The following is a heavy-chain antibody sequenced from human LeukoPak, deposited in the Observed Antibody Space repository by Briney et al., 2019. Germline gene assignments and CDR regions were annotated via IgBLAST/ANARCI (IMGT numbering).Heavy chain of an antibody. J-gene: IGHJ4*02. CDR3: AKDGVPYFDWLAYFHY. CDR2: ISGSGGST. CDR1: GFTFSSYA. D-gene: IGHD3-9*01. V-gene: IGHV3-23*01. Sequence: GGSLRLSCAASGFTFSSYAMSWVRQAPGKGLEWVSAISGSGGSTYYADSVKGRLTISRDNSKNTLYLQMNSLRAEDTAVYYCAKDGVPYFDWLAYFHYWGQGTLVTVSS.